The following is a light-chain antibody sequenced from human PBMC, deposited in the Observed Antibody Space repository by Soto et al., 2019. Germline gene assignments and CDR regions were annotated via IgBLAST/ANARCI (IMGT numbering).Light chain of an antibody. Sequence: EIVLTQSPATLSLSPGESATLSFRATRSVSSYLAWYQQKPGQAPRLLIYDASSRPTDIPARFSGSGSGTDCTLTISSLEPEDFALYYCQQRSNWPITFGQGTRLEIK. CDR3: QQRSNWPIT. J-gene: IGKJ5*01. CDR2: DAS. V-gene: IGKV3-11*01. CDR1: RSVSSY.